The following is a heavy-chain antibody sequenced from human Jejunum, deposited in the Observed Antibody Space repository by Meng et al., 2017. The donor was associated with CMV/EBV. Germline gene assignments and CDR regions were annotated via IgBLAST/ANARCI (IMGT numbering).Heavy chain of an antibody. J-gene: IGHJ4*02. CDR3: ARDVWGFDY. V-gene: IGHV1-18*04. CDR1: GYPSTDPN. Sequence: QGYLPQSGAEVKKPGASVKSSCKTSGYPSTDPNIGWVRQAPGQGLEWVGWISLGNGQTVYGHKVQGRVTVTTDTSTSTAYMELRSLRSDDTAMYYCARDVWGFDYWGQGTLVTVSS. CDR2: ISLGNGQT. D-gene: IGHD7-27*01.